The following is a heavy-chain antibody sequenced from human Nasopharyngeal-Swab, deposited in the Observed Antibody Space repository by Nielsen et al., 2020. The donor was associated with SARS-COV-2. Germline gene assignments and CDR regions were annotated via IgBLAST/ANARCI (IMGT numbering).Heavy chain of an antibody. D-gene: IGHD6-19*01. V-gene: IGHV1-18*01. CDR2: ISAYNGNT. J-gene: IGHJ4*02. Sequence: ASVKVSCKASGYTFTSYGISWVRQAPGQGLEWMGWISAYNGNTNYTQKLQGRVTMTTDTSTSTAYMELRSLRSDDTAVYYCARDRRVIAVAGTGLDYWGQGTLVTVSS. CDR1: GYTFTSYG. CDR3: ARDRRVIAVAGTGLDY.